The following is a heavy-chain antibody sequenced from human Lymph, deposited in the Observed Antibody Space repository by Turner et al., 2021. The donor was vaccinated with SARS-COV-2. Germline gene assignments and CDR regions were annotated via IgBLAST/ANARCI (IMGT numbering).Heavy chain of an antibody. Sequence: QVQLVESGGGVVQPGRSLRLSCAASGFPFSSYGMHWVRQAPGKGLEWVAVIWYDGSKKYDAESVKGRFTISRDNSKNTLYLQMNSLRAEDTALYYCARGSGAGDYWGQGTLVTVSS. D-gene: IGHD7-27*01. CDR1: GFPFSSYG. CDR3: ARGSGAGDY. J-gene: IGHJ4*02. V-gene: IGHV3-33*01. CDR2: IWYDGSKK.